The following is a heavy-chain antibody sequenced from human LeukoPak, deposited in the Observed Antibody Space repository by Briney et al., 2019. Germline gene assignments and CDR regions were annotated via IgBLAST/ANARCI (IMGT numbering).Heavy chain of an antibody. J-gene: IGHJ4*02. CDR1: GFTFSIYS. V-gene: IGHV3-48*02. Sequence: PGGSLRLSCAASGFTFSIYSMNWVRQAPGKGLEWISYIGGGGSTISYADSVKGRFTISRDNAKNSLFLQMNSLRDEDTAVYYCARDHFWAFDYWGQGTLVTVSS. CDR2: IGGGGSTI. CDR3: ARDHFWAFDY. D-gene: IGHD7-27*01.